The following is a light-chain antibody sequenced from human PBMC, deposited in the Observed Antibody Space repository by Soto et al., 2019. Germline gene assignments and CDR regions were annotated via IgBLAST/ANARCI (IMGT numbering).Light chain of an antibody. CDR1: SSDVGAYNY. Sequence: QSALTQPASVSGSPGQSITISCTGTSSDVGAYNYVSWYQQHPGKAPKLMIYEVNYRPSGVSNRFSGSKSGITASLTISGRQAEDEADYYCISYASTSTAVFGTGTKVTVL. CDR2: EVN. CDR3: ISYASTSTAV. J-gene: IGLJ1*01. V-gene: IGLV2-14*01.